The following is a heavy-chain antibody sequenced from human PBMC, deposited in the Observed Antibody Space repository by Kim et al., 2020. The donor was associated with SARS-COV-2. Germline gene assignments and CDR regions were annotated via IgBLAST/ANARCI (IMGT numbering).Heavy chain of an antibody. D-gene: IGHD2-2*03. Sequence: GGSLRLSCAASGFTFSSYAMSWVRQAPGKGLEWVSAISGSGGSTYYADSVEGRFTISRDNSKNTLYLQMNSLRAEDTAVYYCAKEGWILSGGGYGMDVWGQGTTVTVSS. CDR3: AKEGWILSGGGYGMDV. CDR2: ISGSGGST. V-gene: IGHV3-23*01. J-gene: IGHJ6*02. CDR1: GFTFSSYA.